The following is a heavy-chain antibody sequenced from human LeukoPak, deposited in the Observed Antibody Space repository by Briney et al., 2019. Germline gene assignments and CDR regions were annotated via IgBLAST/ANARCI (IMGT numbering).Heavy chain of an antibody. Sequence: GGSLRLSCAASGFTFSSYNMNWVRQAPGKGLVWVSRINSDGSNTAYADSVKGRFTISRDNAKNTLSLQMNSLRAEDTAVYYCARGYAGGYFDLWGRGTLVTVSS. J-gene: IGHJ2*01. D-gene: IGHD5-12*01. V-gene: IGHV3-74*01. CDR1: GFTFSSYN. CDR3: ARGYAGGYFDL. CDR2: INSDGSNT.